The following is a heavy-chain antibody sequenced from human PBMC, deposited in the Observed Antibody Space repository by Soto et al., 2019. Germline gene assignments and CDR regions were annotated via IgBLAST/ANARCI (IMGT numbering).Heavy chain of an antibody. V-gene: IGHV4-31*03. J-gene: IGHJ4*02. D-gene: IGHD5-12*01. CDR2: IYYSGST. CDR1: GGSISSGGYY. CDR3: ARDSPVATIHSL. Sequence: PSETLSLTCTVSGGSISSGGYYWSWIRQHPGKGLEWIGYIYYSGSTYYNPSLKSRVTISVDTSKNQFSLKLSSVTAADTAVYYCARDSPVATIHSLWGQGTLVTVSS.